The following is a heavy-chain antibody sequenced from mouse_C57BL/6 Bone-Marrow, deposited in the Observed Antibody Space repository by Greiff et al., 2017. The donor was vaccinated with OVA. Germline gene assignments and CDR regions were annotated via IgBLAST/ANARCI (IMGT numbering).Heavy chain of an antibody. CDR1: GYTFTSYW. D-gene: IGHD1-1*01. CDR3: ARSRVITTVVAYRAWFAY. V-gene: IGHV1-64*01. CDR2: IHTNSGST. J-gene: IGHJ3*01. Sequence: QVQLQQPGAELVKPGASVKLSCKASGYTFTSYWMHWVKQRPGQGLEWIGMIHTNSGSTNYNEKFKSKATLTVDKSSSTAYMQLSSLTSEDSAVYYCARSRVITTVVAYRAWFAYWGQGTLVTVSA.